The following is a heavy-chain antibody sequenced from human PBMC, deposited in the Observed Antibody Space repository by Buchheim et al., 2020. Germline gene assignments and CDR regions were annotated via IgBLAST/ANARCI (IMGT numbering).Heavy chain of an antibody. J-gene: IGHJ5*02. Sequence: QLQLQESGPGLVKPSETLSLTCTVSGGSISSSSYYWGWIRQPPGKGLEWIGSIYYSGITYYNPSLKSRVTISVDTSKNQSSLKLSSVTAADTAVYYCARDRRYDFWSGYYSGPNWFDPWGQGTL. CDR2: IYYSGIT. V-gene: IGHV4-39*07. D-gene: IGHD3-3*01. CDR3: ARDRRYDFWSGYYSGPNWFDP. CDR1: GGSISSSSYY.